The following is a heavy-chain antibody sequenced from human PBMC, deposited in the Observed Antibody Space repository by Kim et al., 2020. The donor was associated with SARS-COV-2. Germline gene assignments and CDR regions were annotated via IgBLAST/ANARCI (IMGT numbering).Heavy chain of an antibody. V-gene: IGHV4-61*07. CDR3: ARLGSALDY. CDR2: SGIP. Sequence: SGIPNYNACLQRRVTISVEPSKDQFSLKLSSVTAEDTAVYYCARLGSALDYWGQGTQVTVSS. J-gene: IGHJ4*02. D-gene: IGHD1-26*01.